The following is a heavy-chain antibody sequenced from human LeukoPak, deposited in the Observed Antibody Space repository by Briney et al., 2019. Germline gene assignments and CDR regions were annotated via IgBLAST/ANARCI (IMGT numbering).Heavy chain of an antibody. CDR2: ISSSSSYI. Sequence: GGSLRLSCAASGFTFSSYEMNWVRQAPGKGLEWVSSISSSSSYIYYAESVKGRFTMSRDNAKNSLYLQMNSLRAEDTAVYYCARATTYDILTGYFDYWGQGTLVTVSS. CDR1: GFTFSSYE. CDR3: ARATTYDILTGYFDY. D-gene: IGHD3-9*01. J-gene: IGHJ4*02. V-gene: IGHV3-21*01.